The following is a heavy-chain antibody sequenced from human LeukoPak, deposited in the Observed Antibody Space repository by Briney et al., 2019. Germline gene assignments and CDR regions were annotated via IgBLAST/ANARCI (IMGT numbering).Heavy chain of an antibody. Sequence: SETLSLTCAVYGGSFSGYYWSWIRQPPGKGLEWIGYIYYSGSTNYNPSLKSRVTISVDTSKNQFSLKLSSVTAADTAVYYCARHSGWYPLFDYWGQGTLVTVSS. J-gene: IGHJ4*02. CDR1: GGSFSGYY. CDR2: IYYSGST. CDR3: ARHSGWYPLFDY. D-gene: IGHD6-19*01. V-gene: IGHV4-59*08.